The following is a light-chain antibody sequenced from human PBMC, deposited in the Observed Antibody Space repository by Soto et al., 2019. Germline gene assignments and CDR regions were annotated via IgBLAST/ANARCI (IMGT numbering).Light chain of an antibody. CDR2: GNS. J-gene: IGLJ2*01. V-gene: IGLV1-40*01. Sequence: QLVLTQPPSVSGAPGQRVTISCTGSSSNIGAGYDVHWYQQLPGTAPKLLIYGNSNRPSGVPDRFSGSKSGTSASLAITGLQAEDEADYYCQSYDSSLSASVFGGGTKFTVL. CDR3: QSYDSSLSASV. CDR1: SSNIGAGYD.